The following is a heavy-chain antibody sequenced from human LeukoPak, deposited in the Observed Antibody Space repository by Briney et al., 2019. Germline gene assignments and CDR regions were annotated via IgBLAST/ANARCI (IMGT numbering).Heavy chain of an antibody. J-gene: IGHJ4*02. V-gene: IGHV4-59*08. CDR2: IYYSGGT. Sequence: PSETLSLICTVSGGSISGYYWSWLRQPPGKGLEWIGYIYYSGGTNYNPALKIRVAIPVDTSKDQFSLKLSSVTAADTAVYYCARHFAPAAAGSFDYWGQGTLVTVSS. CDR3: ARHFAPAAAGSFDY. CDR1: GGSISGYY. D-gene: IGHD6-13*01.